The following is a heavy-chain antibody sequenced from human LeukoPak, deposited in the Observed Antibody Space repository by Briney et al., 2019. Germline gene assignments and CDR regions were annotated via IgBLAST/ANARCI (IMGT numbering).Heavy chain of an antibody. D-gene: IGHD3-10*01. CDR2: ISAYNGNT. V-gene: IGHV1-18*01. Sequence: ASVKVSCKASGYTFSEYGVSWVRQAPGQGPEWMGWISAYNGNTKYAQKFQGRVTLTTDTSTNTAYMELTNLRSEDTAVYYCAREGLSIIIFYLDYWGQGTLVTVSS. CDR3: AREGLSIIIFYLDY. J-gene: IGHJ4*02. CDR1: GYTFSEYG.